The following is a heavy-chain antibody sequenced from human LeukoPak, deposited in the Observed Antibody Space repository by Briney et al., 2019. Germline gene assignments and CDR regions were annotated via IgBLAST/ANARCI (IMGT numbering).Heavy chain of an antibody. Sequence: AETLSLTCTVSGHSISSYYGSWIRQPAGKGLEWIGRIYTSGSTNYNPSRKSRVTMSLDTSKNQFSLNLNSVTAADTAVYFCARGSYSYGNAFDYWGQGTLVTVSS. CDR3: ARGSYSYGNAFDY. V-gene: IGHV4-4*07. D-gene: IGHD5-18*01. J-gene: IGHJ4*02. CDR1: GHSISSYY. CDR2: IYTSGST.